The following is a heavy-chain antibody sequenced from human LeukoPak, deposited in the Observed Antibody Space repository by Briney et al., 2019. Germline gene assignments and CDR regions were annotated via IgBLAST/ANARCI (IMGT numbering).Heavy chain of an antibody. D-gene: IGHD5-18*01. CDR3: ARSSARTAMALDV. Sequence: SQTLSLTCTVSGGSISSGDYYWSWIRQPPGKGLEWIGCIYYSGSTYYNPSLKSRVTISVDTSKNQFSLKLSSVTAADTAVYYCARSSARTAMALDVWGKGTTVTVSS. CDR2: IYYSGST. CDR1: GGSISSGDYY. J-gene: IGHJ6*04. V-gene: IGHV4-30-4*08.